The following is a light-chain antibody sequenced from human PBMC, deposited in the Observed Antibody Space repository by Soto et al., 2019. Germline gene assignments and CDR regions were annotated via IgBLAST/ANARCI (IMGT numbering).Light chain of an antibody. Sequence: DIQMTQSPSSLSASVGDRVTITCRASQSISSYLNWYQQKPAKAPKLLIYAASSLQSGVPSRFSGSGSGTDFTLTIRSLQPEDFATYYCQQSYSTLFTFGPGTKVDIK. V-gene: IGKV1-39*01. J-gene: IGKJ3*01. CDR1: QSISSY. CDR3: QQSYSTLFT. CDR2: AAS.